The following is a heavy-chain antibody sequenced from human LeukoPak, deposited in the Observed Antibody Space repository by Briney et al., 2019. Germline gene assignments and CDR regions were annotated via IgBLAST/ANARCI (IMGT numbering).Heavy chain of an antibody. J-gene: IGHJ1*01. CDR2: TYYRSRWHN. CDR1: GDSVSGNIAS. V-gene: IGHV6-1*01. D-gene: IGHD1-26*01. CDR3: AKSGSYLEYLQH. Sequence: SQTLSLTCAISGDSVSGNIASWNWIRQSPSRGLEWLGRTYYRSRWHNVYAESVKSRITINPDTSKNQFSLLLNSVTPEDTAVYYCAKSGSYLEYLQHWGQGTPVTVSS.